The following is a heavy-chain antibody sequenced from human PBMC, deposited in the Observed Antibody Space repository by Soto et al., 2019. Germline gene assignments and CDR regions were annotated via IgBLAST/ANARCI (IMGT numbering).Heavy chain of an antibody. V-gene: IGHV3-74*01. CDR1: GFTFSSYW. CDR2: MNEDGGTT. D-gene: IGHD3-10*01. CDR3: ASDLSGRADV. Sequence: PAGSLRLSCAASGFTFSSYWMHWVRQAPGKGLVWVSRMNEDGGTTDYADSVKGRFTISRDNAKNTLYLQMNSLRVEDTAVYYCASDLSGRADVWGQGTTVTVSS. J-gene: IGHJ6*02.